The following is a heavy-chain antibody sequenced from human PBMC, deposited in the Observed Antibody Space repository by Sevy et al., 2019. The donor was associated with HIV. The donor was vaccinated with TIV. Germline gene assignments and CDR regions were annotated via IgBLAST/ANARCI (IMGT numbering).Heavy chain of an antibody. CDR3: ARVPVLWFGELPEYYFDY. D-gene: IGHD3-10*01. CDR2: IYSGGST. Sequence: GGSLRLSCAASGFTVSSNYMSWVRQAPGKGLEWVSVIYSGGSTYYADSVKGRFTISRDKSKNTLYLQMNSQRAEDTAVYYCARVPVLWFGELPEYYFDYWGQGTLVTVSS. J-gene: IGHJ4*02. V-gene: IGHV3-53*01. CDR1: GFTVSSNY.